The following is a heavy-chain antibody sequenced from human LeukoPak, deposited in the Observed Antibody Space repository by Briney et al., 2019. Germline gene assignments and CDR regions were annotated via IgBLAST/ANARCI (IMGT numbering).Heavy chain of an antibody. Sequence: SGGPLRLSCAASGFTFSTSAMTWVRQAPGGGLEWVSTFSGSGCSTYHADSVRGRCTISRDNSKNTLYPQMNSLRAEDTAVYYCTKAGLNTVYSGSHFWGQGTMVTVSS. J-gene: IGHJ4*02. V-gene: IGHV3-23*01. D-gene: IGHD1-26*01. CDR2: FSGSGCST. CDR1: GFTFSTSA. CDR3: TKAGLNTVYSGSHF.